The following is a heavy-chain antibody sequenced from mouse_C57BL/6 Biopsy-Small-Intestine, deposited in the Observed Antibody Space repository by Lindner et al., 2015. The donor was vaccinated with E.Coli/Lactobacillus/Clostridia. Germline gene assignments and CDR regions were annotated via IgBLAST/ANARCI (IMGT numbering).Heavy chain of an antibody. CDR3: ARGTRLNY. V-gene: IGHV1-82*01. CDR2: IYPGDGDT. Sequence: VQLQESGPELVKPGASVEISCKASGYAFSSSWMNWVKQRPGKGLEWIGRIYPGDGDTNYNGKFKGKATLTADKSSSTAYMQLSSPTSEDSAVYFCARGTRLNYWGQGTTLTVSS. D-gene: IGHD3-3*01. J-gene: IGHJ2*01. CDR1: GYAFSSSW.